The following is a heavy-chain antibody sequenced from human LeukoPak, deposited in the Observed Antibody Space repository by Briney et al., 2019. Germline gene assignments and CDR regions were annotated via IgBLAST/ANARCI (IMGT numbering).Heavy chain of an antibody. CDR1: GGSISSSNYY. CDR3: ARFGSYDAFDI. V-gene: IGHV4-39*01. J-gene: IGHJ3*02. D-gene: IGHD1-26*01. Sequence: SETLSLTCTVSGGSISSSNYYWGWIRQPPGKGLEWIGSIYYSGSTYYNPSLKSRVTISVDTSKNQFSLKLSSVTAAHTAVYYCARFGSYDAFDIWGQGTMVTVSS. CDR2: IYYSGST.